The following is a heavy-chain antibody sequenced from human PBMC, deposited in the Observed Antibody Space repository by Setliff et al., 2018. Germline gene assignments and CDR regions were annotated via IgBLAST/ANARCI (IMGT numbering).Heavy chain of an antibody. CDR2: INHSGST. V-gene: IGHV4-34*01. CDR3: ARGRRDIVVVPALGSNYYYYMDV. Sequence: SETLSLTCAVYGGSFSGYYWSWIRQPPGKGLEWIGEINHSGSTNYNPSLKSRVTISVDTSKNQFSLKLSSVTAADTAVYYCARGRRDIVVVPALGSNYYYYMDVWGKGTTVTVSS. D-gene: IGHD2-2*01. J-gene: IGHJ6*03. CDR1: GGSFSGYY.